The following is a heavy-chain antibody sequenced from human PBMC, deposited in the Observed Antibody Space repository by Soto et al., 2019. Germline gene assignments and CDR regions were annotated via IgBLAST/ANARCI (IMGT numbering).Heavy chain of an antibody. CDR1: GFTFSSYN. J-gene: IGHJ5*02. CDR3: ARDNHHLTFGP. V-gene: IGHV3-48*01. Sequence: EVQLVESGGGLVQPGGSPRISCAASGFTFSSYNMNWVRQAPGKGREWVSYISTSRSTEYNADSVKGRFTISRHNAKNPLYLQMNSLRAEDPAVYYCARDNHHLTFGPWGQGTLVTVSS. CDR2: ISTSRSTE.